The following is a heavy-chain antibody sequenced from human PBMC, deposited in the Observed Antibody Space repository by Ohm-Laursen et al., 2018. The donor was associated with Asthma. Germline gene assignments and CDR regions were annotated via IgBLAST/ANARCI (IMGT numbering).Heavy chain of an antibody. J-gene: IGHJ4*02. V-gene: IGHV4-31*03. CDR1: GDSISSGDHY. D-gene: IGHD3-22*01. CDR2: IYYSGNT. Sequence: TLSLTCSVSGDSISSGDHYWSWIRQHPGKGLEWIGYIYYSGNTYYNPSLKSRVIISVDTSKNQFSLKLTSVTAADTALYYCARATFYYESTGYYYFDHWGQGTQVTVSS. CDR3: ARATFYYESTGYYYFDH.